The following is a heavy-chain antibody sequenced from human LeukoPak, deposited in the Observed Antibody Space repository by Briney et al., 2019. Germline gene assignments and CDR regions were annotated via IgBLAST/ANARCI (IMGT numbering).Heavy chain of an antibody. CDR3: ARPSIAARHLSFGL. J-gene: IGHJ2*01. D-gene: IGHD6-6*01. CDR1: GGSISSSFYY. CDR2: LYYSGDT. V-gene: IGHV4-39*01. Sequence: SETLSLPCTVSGGSISSSFYYWGWIRQPPGKGLEGFGGLYYSGDTYYNPSLKSRVAISVDTSKHQFSLNLNSATAADTAVYYCARPSIAARHLSFGLWGRGTLVTVSS.